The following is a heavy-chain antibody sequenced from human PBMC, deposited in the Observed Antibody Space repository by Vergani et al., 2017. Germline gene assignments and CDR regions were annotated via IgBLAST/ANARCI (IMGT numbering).Heavy chain of an antibody. CDR1: GFTFNHYA. CDR2: ISGSGGST. CDR3: AKANPRNSXYHYLYYYHAMDV. J-gene: IGHJ6*02. V-gene: IGHV3-23*01. Sequence: EVQLLESGGDLVQPGGSLRLSCAASGFTFNHYAMNWVRQAPGKGLEWVSGISGSGGSTYYAGSVKGRFTISRDSSKNTLYLQMNSLSAGDTAVYYCAKANPRNSXYHYLYYYHAMDVWGQGTTVTVSS. D-gene: IGHD5-12*01.